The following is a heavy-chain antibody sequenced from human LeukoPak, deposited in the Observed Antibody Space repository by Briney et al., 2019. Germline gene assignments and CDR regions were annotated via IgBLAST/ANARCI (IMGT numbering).Heavy chain of an antibody. CDR3: GRDRHWNQGNFDY. Sequence: ASVKVSCKAFGYTITGYYIHWVRQAPGQGLEWMGWINPNNGGTNSAQKFQGRVTMTRDTSIGTAYMALNRLTYDDTAVYYCGRDRHWNQGNFDYWGQGTLVTVSS. V-gene: IGHV1-2*02. D-gene: IGHD1-1*01. CDR2: INPNNGGT. J-gene: IGHJ4*02. CDR1: GYTITGYY.